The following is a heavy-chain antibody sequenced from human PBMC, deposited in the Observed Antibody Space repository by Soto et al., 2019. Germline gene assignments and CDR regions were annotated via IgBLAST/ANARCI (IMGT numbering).Heavy chain of an antibody. J-gene: IGHJ6*02. D-gene: IGHD6-13*01. CDR1: GGTFSSYT. CDR2: IIPILGIA. CDR3: ARDRPSEQQLSSNYYGMDV. V-gene: IGHV1-69*08. Sequence: QVQLVQSGAEVKKPGSSVKVSCKASGGTFSSYTISWVRQAPGQGLEWMGRIIPILGIANYAQKFQGRVTITADKSTSTAYMELSSLRSEDTAVYYCARDRPSEQQLSSNYYGMDVWGQGTTVTVSS.